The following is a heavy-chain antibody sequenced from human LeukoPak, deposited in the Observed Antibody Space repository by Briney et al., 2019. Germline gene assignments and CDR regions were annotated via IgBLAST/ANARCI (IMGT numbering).Heavy chain of an antibody. D-gene: IGHD3-22*01. Sequence: GGSLRLSCAASGFTFSSYPMSWVRQAPGKGLDWFSAISGSGGSTYYADSVKGRFTISRDNSKNTLYLQMNSLRAEDTAVYYCAKAGSYYYDSSGYYNPFDYWGQGTLVTVSS. V-gene: IGHV3-23*01. CDR2: ISGSGGST. CDR3: AKAGSYYYDSSGYYNPFDY. J-gene: IGHJ4*02. CDR1: GFTFSSYP.